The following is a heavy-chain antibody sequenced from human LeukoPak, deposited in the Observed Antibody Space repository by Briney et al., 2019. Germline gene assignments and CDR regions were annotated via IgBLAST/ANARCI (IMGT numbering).Heavy chain of an antibody. D-gene: IGHD1-1*01. J-gene: IGHJ4*02. CDR2: IIPIFGTA. Sequence: SVKVSCKASGGTFTSYAISWVRQAPGQGLEWMGGIIPIFGTANYAQKFQGRVTITADESTSTAYMELSSLRSEDTAVYYCARDSSTGTTWEVVNYFDYWGQGTLVTVSS. CDR3: ARDSSTGTTWEVVNYFDY. CDR1: GGTFTSYA. V-gene: IGHV1-69*13.